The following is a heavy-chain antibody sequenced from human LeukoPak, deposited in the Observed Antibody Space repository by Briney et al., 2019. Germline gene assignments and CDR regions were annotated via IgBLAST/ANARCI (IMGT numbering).Heavy chain of an antibody. Sequence: ASVKVSCKASRYTFTSYGISWVRQAPGQGLEWMGGIIPIFGTANYAQKFQGRATITTDESTSTAYMELSSLRSEDTAVYCCARDSASLNSSSWYLSYYYYYMDVWGKGTTVTVSS. J-gene: IGHJ6*03. V-gene: IGHV1-69*05. CDR2: IIPIFGTA. CDR1: RYTFTSYG. CDR3: ARDSASLNSSSWYLSYYYYYMDV. D-gene: IGHD6-13*01.